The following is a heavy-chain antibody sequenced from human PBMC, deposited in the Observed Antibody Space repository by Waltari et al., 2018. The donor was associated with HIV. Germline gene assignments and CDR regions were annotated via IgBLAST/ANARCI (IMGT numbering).Heavy chain of an antibody. D-gene: IGHD3-22*01. J-gene: IGHJ4*02. CDR1: GGTFSSYT. CDR3: ARDRSPYYYDSSGYYFFDY. Sequence: QVQLVQSGAEVKKPGSSVKVSCKASGGTFSSYTISWVRPAPGQGLEWMGRIIPILGIANYAQKFQGRVTITADKSTSTAYMELSSLRSEDTAVYYCARDRSPYYYDSSGYYFFDYWGQGTLVTVSS. V-gene: IGHV1-69*08. CDR2: IIPILGIA.